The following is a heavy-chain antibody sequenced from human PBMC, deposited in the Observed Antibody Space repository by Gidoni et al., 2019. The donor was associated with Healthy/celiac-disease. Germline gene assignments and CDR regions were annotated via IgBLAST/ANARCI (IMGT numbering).Heavy chain of an antibody. CDR2: IYTSGST. CDR3: ARAWEGDAFDI. CDR1: GGSISSGSYY. Sequence: QVQLQESGPGLVKPSQTLSLTCTVSGGSISSGSYYWSWIRQPAGKGLEWIGRIYTSGSTNYNPSLKSRVTISVYTSKNQFSLKLSSVTAADTAVYYCARAWEGDAFDIWGQGTMVTVSS. D-gene: IGHD1-26*01. J-gene: IGHJ3*02. V-gene: IGHV4-61*02.